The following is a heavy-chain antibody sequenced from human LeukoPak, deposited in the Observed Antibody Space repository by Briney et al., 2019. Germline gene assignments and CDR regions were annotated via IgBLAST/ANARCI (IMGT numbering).Heavy chain of an antibody. CDR1: GYTFTSYG. J-gene: IGHJ6*03. CDR2: ISSYSGNT. D-gene: IGHD3-22*01. V-gene: IGHV1-18*01. CDR3: ARVEYYDSSAYYYYYYYMDV. Sequence: SVKVSCKASGYTFTSYGISWVRQAPGQGLEWMGWISSYSGNTNYAQKLQGRVTMTTDTSTSTAYMELRSLRSDDTAVYYCARVEYYDSSAYYYYYYYMDVWGKGTTVTVSS.